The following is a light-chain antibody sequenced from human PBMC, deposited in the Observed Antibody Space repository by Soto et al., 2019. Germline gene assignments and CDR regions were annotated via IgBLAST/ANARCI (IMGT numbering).Light chain of an antibody. V-gene: IGKV1-39*01. CDR2: AAS. CDR3: QHSYTTPSWT. Sequence: DIQMTQSPSSLSASVGDRVTITCRASENICSYLNWYQQKQGKAPTFLIYAASSLQNGVPSRSSGSRSGTDFTLTISSLQSEDSATYYYQHSYTTPSWTFGQGNKVEIK. J-gene: IGKJ1*01. CDR1: ENICSY.